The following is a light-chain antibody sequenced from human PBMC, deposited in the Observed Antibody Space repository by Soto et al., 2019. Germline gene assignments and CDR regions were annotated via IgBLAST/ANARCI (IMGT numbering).Light chain of an antibody. V-gene: IGKV1-39*01. CDR2: AVS. CDR1: QNIRNY. J-gene: IGKJ1*01. Sequence: DIQMTQSPSSLSASVGDRVTITCRASQNIRNYLNWYQQKPGEAPKLLISAVSSLETGVPSRFSGSGSGTDFTLTITSLQPEDFATYYCQQSYNNPRTFGQGTKVDIK. CDR3: QQSYNNPRT.